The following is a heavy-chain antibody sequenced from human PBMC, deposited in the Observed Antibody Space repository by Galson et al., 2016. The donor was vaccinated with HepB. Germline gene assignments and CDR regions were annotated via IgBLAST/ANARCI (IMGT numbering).Heavy chain of an antibody. CDR3: AKDSGAYYYDSSGYRLNAFDM. J-gene: IGHJ3*02. CDR2: ISWNSGSI. D-gene: IGHD3-22*01. V-gene: IGHV3-9*01. CDR1: GFTLDHYA. Sequence: SLRLSCAASGFTLDHYAMHWVRQAPGKGLEWVSGISWNSGSIGYADSAKGRFIISRDNAKNSLYLQMNSLRAGETALYYCAKDSGAYYYDSSGYRLNAFDMWVQRTMVTVSS.